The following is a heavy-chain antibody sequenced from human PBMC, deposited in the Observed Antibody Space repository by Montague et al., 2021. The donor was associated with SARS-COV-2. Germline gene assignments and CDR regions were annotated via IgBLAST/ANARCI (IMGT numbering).Heavy chain of an antibody. D-gene: IGHD3-22*01. Sequence: SETLSLTCTVSGSSISSSSYYWGWIRQPPGKGLEWIRYIYYSGSTYYNPSLKSRVTISVDTSKNQFSLKLSSVTAADTAVYYCAGEIVVVTQTYHYGMDVWGQGTTVTVSS. CDR1: GSSISSSSYY. V-gene: IGHV4-39*07. CDR2: IYYSGST. J-gene: IGHJ6*02. CDR3: AGEIVVVTQTYHYGMDV.